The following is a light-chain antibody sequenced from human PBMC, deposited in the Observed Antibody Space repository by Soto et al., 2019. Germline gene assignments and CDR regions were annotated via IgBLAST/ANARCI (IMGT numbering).Light chain of an antibody. CDR1: SSDVGSYNL. CDR2: EGS. V-gene: IGLV2-23*01. J-gene: IGLJ3*02. Sequence: SALTQHASVSGSPGQSITISCTGTSSDVGSYNLVSWYQQHPGKAPKLMIYEGSKRPSGVSNRFSGSKSGNTASLTISGLQAEDEADYYCCSYAGSSTPWVFGVGTKLTVL. CDR3: CSYAGSSTPWV.